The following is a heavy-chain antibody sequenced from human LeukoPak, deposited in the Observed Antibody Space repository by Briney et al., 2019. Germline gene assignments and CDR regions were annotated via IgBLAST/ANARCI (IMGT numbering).Heavy chain of an antibody. V-gene: IGHV1-3*01. J-gene: IGHJ4*02. CDR1: GYTFTSYG. CDR2: INAGNSNT. Sequence: GASVKVSCKASGYTFTSYGISWVRQAPGQRLEWMGWINAGNSNTKSSQKFQDRVTITRDTSASAVYMELSSLRSEDTAVYYCARSRHNYGDFHLDYWGQGTLVTVSS. CDR3: ARSRHNYGDFHLDY. D-gene: IGHD4-17*01.